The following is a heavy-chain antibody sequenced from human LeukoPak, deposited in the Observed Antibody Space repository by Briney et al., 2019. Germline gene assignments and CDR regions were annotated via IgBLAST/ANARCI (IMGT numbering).Heavy chain of an antibody. D-gene: IGHD3-10*01. CDR2: ITGISTST. J-gene: IGHJ4*02. CDR1: GFTFSSYG. Sequence: AGGSLRLSCAASGFTFSSYGMNWVRQAPGKGLEWVSTITGISTSTYDADSVKGRFTISRDNSKNTLYLQMNSLRAEDTAVYYCAKPFRGVILDYWGQGTLVTVSS. CDR3: AKPFRGVILDY. V-gene: IGHV3-23*01.